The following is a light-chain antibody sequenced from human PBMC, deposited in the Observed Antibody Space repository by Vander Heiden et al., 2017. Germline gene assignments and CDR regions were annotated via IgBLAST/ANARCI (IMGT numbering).Light chain of an antibody. J-gene: IGKJ2*01. CDR3: QQYYSTPYT. V-gene: IGKV4-1*01. CDR2: WAS. Sequence: DIVMTQSSGSLAVSVGERATINCKSSQSILYSSNNKNYLAWYQQKPGQPPKLLIYWASTRESGVPDRFSGSGSGTDFTLTISSLQAGDVAVYYCQQYYSTPYTFGQGTKLEIK. CDR1: QSILYSSNNKNY.